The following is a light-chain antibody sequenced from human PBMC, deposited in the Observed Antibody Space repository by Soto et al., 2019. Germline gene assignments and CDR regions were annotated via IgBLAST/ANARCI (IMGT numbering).Light chain of an antibody. CDR1: SSDVGAYDY. CDR2: EVS. V-gene: IGLV2-14*01. J-gene: IGLJ3*02. Sequence: QSALTQPAPVSGSPGQSITISCTGTSSDVGAYDYVSWYQQHPGKAPKLIISEVSNRPSGISDRFSGSKSANTASLTISGLQAEDEADYYCSSYTTDTTWVFGGGTKLTVL. CDR3: SSYTTDTTWV.